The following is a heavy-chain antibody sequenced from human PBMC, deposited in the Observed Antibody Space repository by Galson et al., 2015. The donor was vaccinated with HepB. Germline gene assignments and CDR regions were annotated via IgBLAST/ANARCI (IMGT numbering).Heavy chain of an antibody. CDR2: INTNTGNP. J-gene: IGHJ4*02. CDR3: ARDRDSGSYSFYFDD. Sequence: SVKVSCKASGYTFSSYLMNWVRQAPGQELEWMGWINTNTGNPTYAQGFTGRFVFSLDTSVSTAYLQISSLKAEDTAVYYCARDRDSGSYSFYFDDWGQGTSVTVSS. D-gene: IGHD1-26*01. CDR1: GYTFSSYL. V-gene: IGHV7-4-1*02.